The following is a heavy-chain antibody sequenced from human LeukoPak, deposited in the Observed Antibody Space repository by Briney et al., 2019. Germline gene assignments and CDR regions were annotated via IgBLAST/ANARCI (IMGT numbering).Heavy chain of an antibody. J-gene: IGHJ4*02. CDR1: GFTFSSYW. D-gene: IGHD2-15*01. V-gene: IGHV3-74*01. Sequence: GGSLRLSCAASGFTFSSYWMHWVRQAPGKGLVWVSRINSDGSSTSYADFVKGRFTISRDNAKNTLYLQMNSLRAEDTAVYYCARAVVAATNPLDYWGQGTLVTVSS. CDR3: ARAVVAATNPLDY. CDR2: INSDGSST.